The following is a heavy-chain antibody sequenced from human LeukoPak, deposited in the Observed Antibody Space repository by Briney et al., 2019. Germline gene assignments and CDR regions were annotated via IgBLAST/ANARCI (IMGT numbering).Heavy chain of an antibody. D-gene: IGHD3-9*01. J-gene: IGHJ4*02. V-gene: IGHV1-18*01. CDR2: ISAYNGIT. CDR3: ARDRSYYDILTGYYSPYDY. Sequence: ASVKVSCKASGYTFTSYGISWVRQAPGQGLEWMGWISAYNGITNHAQKLQGRVTMTTDTSTSTAYMELRSLRSDDTAVYYCARDRSYYDILTGYYSPYDYWGQGTLVTVSS. CDR1: GYTFTSYG.